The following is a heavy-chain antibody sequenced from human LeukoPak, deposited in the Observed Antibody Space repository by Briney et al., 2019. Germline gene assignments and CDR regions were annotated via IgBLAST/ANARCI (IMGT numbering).Heavy chain of an antibody. Sequence: GGSLRLSCAASGFTFSNYAMSWVRQAPGKGLEGVSAITGGGSGIYYADSMKSRFTSSRDNSKNTLYLQINSLRAEDTAVYYCAKWGDYDVLTGYYVSDYWGQGTLVTVSS. J-gene: IGHJ4*02. D-gene: IGHD3-9*01. CDR2: ITGGGSGI. V-gene: IGHV3-23*01. CDR1: GFTFSNYA. CDR3: AKWGDYDVLTGYYVSDY.